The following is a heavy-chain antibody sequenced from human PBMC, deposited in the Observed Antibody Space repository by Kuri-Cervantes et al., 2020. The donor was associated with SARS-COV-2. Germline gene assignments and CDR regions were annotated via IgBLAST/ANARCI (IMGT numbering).Heavy chain of an antibody. Sequence: GESLKISCAASGFTVSSNYMSWVRQAPGKGLEWVSVIYSGSSTYYADSVKGRFTISRDNSKNTLYLQMNSLRAEDTAVYYCARDLGEGPTGYWGQGTLVTVSS. V-gene: IGHV3-66*01. J-gene: IGHJ4*02. CDR1: GFTVSSNY. CDR3: ARDLGEGPTGY. D-gene: IGHD3-16*01. CDR2: IYSGSST.